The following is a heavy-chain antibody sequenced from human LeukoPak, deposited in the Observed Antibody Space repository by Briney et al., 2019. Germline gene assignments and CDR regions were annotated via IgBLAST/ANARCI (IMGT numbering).Heavy chain of an antibody. CDR3: AKWHPSSSWSSGDY. V-gene: IGHV3-23*01. J-gene: IGHJ4*02. Sequence: GGSLRLSCAASGFTFSSYAMSWVRQAPGKGLEWVSAISGSGSSTYYADSVKGRFTISRDNSKNTLYLQMNSLRAEDTAVYYCAKWHPSSSWSSGDYWGQGTLVTVSS. D-gene: IGHD6-13*01. CDR1: GFTFSSYA. CDR2: ISGSGSST.